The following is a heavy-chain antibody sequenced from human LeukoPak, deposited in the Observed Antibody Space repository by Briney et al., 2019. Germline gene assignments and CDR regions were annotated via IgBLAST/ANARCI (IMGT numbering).Heavy chain of an antibody. J-gene: IGHJ6*02. Sequence: GGSLRLSCAASGFTFSSYWMNWARQAPGKGLEWVASINHNGNVNYYVDSVKGRFTISRDDAKNSLYLQMSNLRAEDTAVYFCARGGGLDVWGQGATVTISS. CDR2: INHNGNVN. CDR3: ARGGGLDV. D-gene: IGHD3-16*01. V-gene: IGHV3-7*03. CDR1: GFTFSSYW.